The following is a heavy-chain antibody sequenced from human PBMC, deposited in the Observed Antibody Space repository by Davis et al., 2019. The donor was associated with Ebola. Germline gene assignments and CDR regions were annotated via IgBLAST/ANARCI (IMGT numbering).Heavy chain of an antibody. CDR3: ARDHRYCSGGSCIDY. CDR2: INPSGGSP. D-gene: IGHD2-15*01. CDR1: GYTFTSYY. V-gene: IGHV1-46*01. Sequence: ASVKVSCKASGYTFTSYYMHWVRQAPGQGLEWMGIINPSGGSPSYAQKFQGRVTMTRDTSTSTVYMELSSLRSEDTAVYYCARDHRYCSGGSCIDYWGQGTLVTVSS. J-gene: IGHJ4*02.